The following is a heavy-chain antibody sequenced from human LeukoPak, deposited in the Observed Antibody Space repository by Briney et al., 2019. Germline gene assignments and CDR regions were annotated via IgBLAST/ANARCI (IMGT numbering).Heavy chain of an antibody. Sequence: GGSLRLSCATSGFTFSSYSKNWVRQAPGKGLEWVSYMSSSSSTIYYADSVKGRFTISRDNSKNTLYLQMNSLRAEDTAVYYCARDQWGVATITGMDVWGQGTTVTVSS. D-gene: IGHD3-10*01. CDR2: MSSSSSTI. CDR1: GFTFSSYS. V-gene: IGHV3-48*01. J-gene: IGHJ6*02. CDR3: ARDQWGVATITGMDV.